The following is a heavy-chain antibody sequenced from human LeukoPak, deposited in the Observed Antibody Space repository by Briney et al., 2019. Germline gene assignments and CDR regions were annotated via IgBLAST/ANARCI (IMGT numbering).Heavy chain of an antibody. Sequence: SVKVSCKASGGTFSTYSISWVRQAPGQGLEWMGGIVPIAGTANYALKFQGRVTITADESTRTAYMELSSLRSEDTAIYYCARDRVPSTEVTLFYYYLDVWGKGTTVTVSS. CDR3: ARDRVPSTEVTLFYYYLDV. D-gene: IGHD4-23*01. CDR2: IVPIAGTA. V-gene: IGHV1-69*13. J-gene: IGHJ6*03. CDR1: GGTFSTYS.